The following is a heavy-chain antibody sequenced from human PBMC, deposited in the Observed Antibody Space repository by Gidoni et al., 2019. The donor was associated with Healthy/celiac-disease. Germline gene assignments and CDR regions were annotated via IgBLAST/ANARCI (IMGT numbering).Heavy chain of an antibody. CDR2: IKQDGSEK. D-gene: IGHD1-20*01. CDR3: ARDWGNWNDNSEDYYYYGMDV. Sequence: CAASGFTFSSYWMRWVRQAPGKGLEWVANIKQDGSEKYYVDSVKGRFTTPRDNAKNSLYLQMNSLRAEDTAVYYCARDWGNWNDNSEDYYYYGMDVWGQGTTVTVSS. CDR1: GFTFSSYW. V-gene: IGHV3-7*01. J-gene: IGHJ6*02.